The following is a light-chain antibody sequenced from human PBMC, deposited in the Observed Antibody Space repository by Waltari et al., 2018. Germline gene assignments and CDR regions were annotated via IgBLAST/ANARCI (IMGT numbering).Light chain of an antibody. V-gene: IGKV3-11*01. CDR2: DAS. Sequence: VFTQSPATLSLSPVYRAALSCRASQSIVDDIDWDQQRPGQTPRLLIYDASNRDTGIPARFSGSGSGTDFTLTISSLEPEDFAVYYCQQRRNWPLSFGQGTRLEIK. J-gene: IGKJ5*01. CDR3: QQRRNWPLS. CDR1: QSIVDD.